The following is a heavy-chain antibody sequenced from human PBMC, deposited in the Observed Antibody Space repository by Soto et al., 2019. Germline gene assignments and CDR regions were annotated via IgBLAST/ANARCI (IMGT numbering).Heavy chain of an antibody. Sequence: GGSLRLSCAASGFTFSSYAMSWVRQAPGKGLEWVSGISGSGGRTYYADSVKGRFTISRDNSKNTLYLQINSLRVEDTAVYYCARRNWNYGAFDIWGQGTMVTVSS. V-gene: IGHV3-23*01. CDR1: GFTFSSYA. J-gene: IGHJ3*02. CDR3: ARRNWNYGAFDI. D-gene: IGHD1-7*01. CDR2: ISGSGGRT.